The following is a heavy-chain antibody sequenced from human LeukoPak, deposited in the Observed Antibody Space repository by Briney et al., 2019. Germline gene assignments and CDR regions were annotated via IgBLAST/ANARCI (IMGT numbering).Heavy chain of an antibody. D-gene: IGHD3-10*01. V-gene: IGHV3-43*01. Sequence: GGSLRLSCAASGFTFDDYAMHWGRQAPGKGLEWVALISWEGGTTYYADSVRGRFTSSRDNSKNYLYLQMNSLRTEDTAFYYCTRDTDYGSATNYFDSWGQGTLVSVSS. CDR3: TRDTDYGSATNYFDS. J-gene: IGHJ4*02. CDR2: ISWEGGTT. CDR1: GFTFDDYA.